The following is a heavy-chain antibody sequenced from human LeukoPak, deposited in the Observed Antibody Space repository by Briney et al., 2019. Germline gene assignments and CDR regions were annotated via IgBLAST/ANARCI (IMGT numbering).Heavy chain of an antibody. V-gene: IGHV1-18*01. CDR3: ARWQVLHYFDY. CDR1: GYTFASYG. J-gene: IGHJ4*02. D-gene: IGHD1-26*01. Sequence: AASVKVSCKASGYTFASYGISWVRQAPGQGLEWMGWISGYNGDTNYAQKFQDRVTMTKDTSTTTVYMELRSLRSDDTAVYYCARWQVLHYFDYWGQGTLVTVSS. CDR2: ISGYNGDT.